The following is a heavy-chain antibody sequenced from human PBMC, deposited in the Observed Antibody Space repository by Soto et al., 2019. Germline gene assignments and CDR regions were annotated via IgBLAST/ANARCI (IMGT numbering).Heavy chain of an antibody. Sequence: EVQLVESGGGLVQPGGSLRLSCAASGFTFSDYWMHWVRQPPGKGLMWVSRIDPDGSTSNYADSVKGRFTISRDNAKNTLDRQRESRGAEDTALYYCARGSGGGDYWGQGMLVTVSS. V-gene: IGHV3-74*01. CDR1: GFTFSDYW. CDR2: IDPDGSTS. J-gene: IGHJ4*02. D-gene: IGHD3-10*01. CDR3: ARGSGGGDY.